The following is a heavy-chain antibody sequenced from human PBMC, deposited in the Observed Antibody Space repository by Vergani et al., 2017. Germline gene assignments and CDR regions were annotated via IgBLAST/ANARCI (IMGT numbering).Heavy chain of an antibody. CDR2: IKQDGSEK. CDR3: ARALGIAVXGTPLGYYYYGMDV. D-gene: IGHD6-19*01. J-gene: IGHJ6*02. Sequence: EVQLVESGGGLVQPGGSLRLSCAASGFTFSSYWMSWVRQAPGKGLEWVANIKQDGSEKYYVDSVKGRFTISRDNAKNSLYLQMNSLRAEDTAVYYCARALGIAVXGTPLGYYYYGMDVWGQGTTVTVSS. CDR1: GFTFSSYW. V-gene: IGHV3-7*01.